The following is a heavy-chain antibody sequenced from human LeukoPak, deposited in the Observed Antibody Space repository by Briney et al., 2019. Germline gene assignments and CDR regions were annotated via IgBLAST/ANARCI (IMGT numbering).Heavy chain of an antibody. CDR2: IYYRVTS. J-gene: IGHJ4*02. V-gene: IGHV4-59*01. D-gene: IGHD3-10*01. CDR1: GGSISRYY. CDR3: ARAVGGDGSGSL. Sequence: SETLSLTCTVSGGSISRYYWTWIRQPPGKGLEWIGYIYYRVTSDYNPSLKSRVTMSVDMSTRQISLKLSSVTAADTAVYYCARAVGGDGSGSLWGPGTLVTVSS.